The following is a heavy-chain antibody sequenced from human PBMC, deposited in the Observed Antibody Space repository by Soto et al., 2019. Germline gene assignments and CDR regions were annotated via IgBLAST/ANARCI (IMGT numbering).Heavy chain of an antibody. Sequence: SETLSLTCTVSSAPVSSTTYTWGWIRQPPGKGLEWVASVYYGGRSYYNPSLNSRVTISVDTSKNQFSLKLSSVTAADTAVYYCARRYGGAVDYWGQGTLVT. CDR3: ARRYGGAVDY. CDR2: VYYGGRS. CDR1: SAPVSSTTYT. D-gene: IGHD3-10*01. J-gene: IGHJ4*02. V-gene: IGHV4-39*01.